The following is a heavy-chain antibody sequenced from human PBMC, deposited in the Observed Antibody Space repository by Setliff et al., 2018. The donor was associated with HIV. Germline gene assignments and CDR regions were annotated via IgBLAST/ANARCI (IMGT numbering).Heavy chain of an antibody. D-gene: IGHD5-12*01. CDR3: TTEKRGSGAYNFDH. V-gene: IGHV3-15*01. CDR2: IKSRTDGGTT. Sequence: PGGSLRLSCAAAGFTFSNVWMHWVRQAPGKGLEWVGRIKSRTDGGTTDYSAPVKGRFTISRDDSKNTLYLVMNGLKTEDTALYYCTTEKRGSGAYNFDHWGQGTLVTVSS. J-gene: IGHJ4*02. CDR1: GFTFSNVW.